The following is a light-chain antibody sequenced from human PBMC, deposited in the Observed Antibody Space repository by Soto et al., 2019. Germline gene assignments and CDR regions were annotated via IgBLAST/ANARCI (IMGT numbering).Light chain of an antibody. Sequence: EILMTQSPATLSVSPGDRATLSCRASQSVSNNLAWYQQKPGQAPRLLIYDASNRATGIPARFSGSGSGADFTLTISSLEPEDFAVYYCQHRSNWPLTFGGGTKVDIK. CDR3: QHRSNWPLT. CDR2: DAS. CDR1: QSVSNN. J-gene: IGKJ4*01. V-gene: IGKV3-11*01.